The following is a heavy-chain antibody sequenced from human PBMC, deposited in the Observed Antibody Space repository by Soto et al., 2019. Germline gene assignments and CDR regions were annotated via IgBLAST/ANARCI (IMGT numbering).Heavy chain of an antibody. J-gene: IGHJ3*02. CDR1: GASIRSEY. V-gene: IGHV4-59*01. D-gene: IGHD1-7*01. Sequence: RSLTCLFSGASIRSEYWSWIRQPPGKGLEWIGYIYYSGSTNYNPSLKSRVTISVDTSKNQFSLKLSSVTAADTAVYYCARNYGHAFDIWGQGTMVT. CDR2: IYYSGST. CDR3: ARNYGHAFDI.